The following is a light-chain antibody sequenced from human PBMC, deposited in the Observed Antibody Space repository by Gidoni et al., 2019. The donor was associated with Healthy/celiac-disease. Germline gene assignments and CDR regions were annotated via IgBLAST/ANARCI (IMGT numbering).Light chain of an antibody. CDR3: QQYNSYSWT. CDR2: DAS. V-gene: IGKV1-5*01. J-gene: IGKJ1*01. CDR1: QSISSW. Sequence: DIQMTPSPSTLSASVGDRVTITCRASQSISSWLAWYQQKPGKAPKLLIYDASSLESGVPSRFSGSGSGTEFTLTISSLQPDDFATYYCQQYNSYSWTCGQGTKVEIK.